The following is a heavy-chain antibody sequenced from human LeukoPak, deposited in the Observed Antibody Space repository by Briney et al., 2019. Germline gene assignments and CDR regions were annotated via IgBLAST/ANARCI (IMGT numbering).Heavy chain of an antibody. CDR1: GGSISSHY. V-gene: IGHV4-59*11. D-gene: IGHD1-7*01. CDR3: ARGISGTTYNYYYYMDV. CDR2: IYYSGST. J-gene: IGHJ6*03. Sequence: SETLSLTCTVSGGSISSHYWSWIRQPPGKGLEWLGYIYYSGSTNYNPSLKSRVTISVDTSKNQFSLKLNSVTAADTAVYYCARGISGTTYNYYYYMDVWGKGTTVTVSS.